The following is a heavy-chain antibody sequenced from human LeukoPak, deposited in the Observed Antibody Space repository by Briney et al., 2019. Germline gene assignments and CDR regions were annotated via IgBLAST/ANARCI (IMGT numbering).Heavy chain of an antibody. D-gene: IGHD6-19*01. Sequence: PGGPLRLSCAASGFTVSDNYMSWVRQAPGKGLEWVSTVYSGGLTYYADPVKGRFTISRDNSKNTLYLQMSSLRAEDTAVYYCVRDRWPGLGDFGGQGTTVTVS. CDR3: VRDRWPGLGDF. CDR1: GFTVSDNY. V-gene: IGHV3-66*01. CDR2: VYSGGLT. J-gene: IGHJ6*02.